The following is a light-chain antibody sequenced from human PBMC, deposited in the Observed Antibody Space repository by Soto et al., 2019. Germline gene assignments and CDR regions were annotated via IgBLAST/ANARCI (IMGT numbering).Light chain of an antibody. J-gene: IGKJ2*01. Sequence: EIVLTQSPGTLSLSPGERATLSCRASQRITNNFLDWFQQKPGLAPRLLIHGASTRASGVPDRFSGGGSGTDFVLTISRLEPEDFAVYYCQQYGRSPFTVGQGTKLQI. V-gene: IGKV3-20*01. CDR3: QQYGRSPFT. CDR1: QRITNNF. CDR2: GAS.